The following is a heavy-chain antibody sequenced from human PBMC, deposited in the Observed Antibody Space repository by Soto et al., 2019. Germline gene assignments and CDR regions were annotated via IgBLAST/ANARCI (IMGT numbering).Heavy chain of an antibody. V-gene: IGHV5-10-1*01. D-gene: IGHD5-18*01. CDR3: ATADTAMPYFDY. Sequence: PSFQGHVTISADKSISTAHLQWSSLKASDTAMYYCATADTAMPYFDYWGQGTLVTVSS. J-gene: IGHJ4*02.